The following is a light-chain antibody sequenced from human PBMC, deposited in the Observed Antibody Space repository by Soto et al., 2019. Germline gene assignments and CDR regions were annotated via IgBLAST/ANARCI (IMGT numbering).Light chain of an antibody. Sequence: QSVLTQPPSVSAAPGQTVTISCSGSSSNIGHNYVSWYHQLPGTAPKVLIYDNNKRPSGIPDRFSGSKSGTSATLGITGLQTGDEADYYCGTWDSSLSAGVFGTGTKLTVL. J-gene: IGLJ1*01. V-gene: IGLV1-51*01. CDR1: SSNIGHNY. CDR2: DNN. CDR3: GTWDSSLSAGV.